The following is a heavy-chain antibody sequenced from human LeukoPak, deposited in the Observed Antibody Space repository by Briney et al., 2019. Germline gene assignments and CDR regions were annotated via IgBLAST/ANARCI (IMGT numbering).Heavy chain of an antibody. J-gene: IGHJ4*02. CDR3: ARCAYGDYFFDY. CDR2: IYYSGGT. D-gene: IGHD2-21*02. CDR1: GGSISSYY. Sequence: SETLSLTCTVSGGSISSYYWSWIRQPPGKGLEWIGYIYYSGGTNYNPSLKSRVTISVDTSKNQFSLKLSSVTAADTAVYYCARCAYGDYFFDYWGQGTLVTVSS. V-gene: IGHV4-59*08.